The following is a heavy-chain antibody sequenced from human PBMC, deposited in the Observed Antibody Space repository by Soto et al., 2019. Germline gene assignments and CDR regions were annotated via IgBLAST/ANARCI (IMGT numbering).Heavy chain of an antibody. CDR2: ISYDGSNK. V-gene: IGHV3-30*18. J-gene: IGHJ4*02. CDR1: GFTFSSYG. Sequence: QVQLVESGGGVVQPGRSLRLSCAASGFTFSSYGMHWVRQAPGKGLEWVAVISYDGSNKYYADSVKGRFTISRDNSKNTLYLQMNSLRAEDTAVYYCAKDKRGPPKNAVAGIVDYWGQGTLVTVSS. CDR3: AKDKRGPPKNAVAGIVDY. D-gene: IGHD6-19*01.